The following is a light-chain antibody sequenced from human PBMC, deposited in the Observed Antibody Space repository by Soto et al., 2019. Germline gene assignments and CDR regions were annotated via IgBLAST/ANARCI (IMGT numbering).Light chain of an antibody. Sequence: DIQLTQSPPFLSASVGDRVTITCRASQGMGSYLGWYQQKPGKAPKLLIYAASTLQSGVPSTFSGSGSGTEFTLTVGSLQPEDFAPYYCQQVNTYPWTFGQGTKVEIK. CDR2: AAS. CDR3: QQVNTYPWT. V-gene: IGKV1-9*01. CDR1: QGMGSY. J-gene: IGKJ1*01.